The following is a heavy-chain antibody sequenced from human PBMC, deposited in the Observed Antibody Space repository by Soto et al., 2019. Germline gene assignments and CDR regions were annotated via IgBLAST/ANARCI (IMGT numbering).Heavy chain of an antibody. CDR1: SGSISSYY. Sequence: PSETLSLTCTVSSGSISSYYWSWVRQSPGRGLEWIGHIYYTGNTNYNPSLKSRVSISIDTSKIQFSPKFTSVTAADTALYYCAAGVFSSGFSYNEIQWFDPWGQGTLVTVSS. CDR2: IYYTGNT. J-gene: IGHJ5*02. V-gene: IGHV4-59*03. CDR3: AAGVFSSGFSYNEIQWFDP. D-gene: IGHD3-3*01.